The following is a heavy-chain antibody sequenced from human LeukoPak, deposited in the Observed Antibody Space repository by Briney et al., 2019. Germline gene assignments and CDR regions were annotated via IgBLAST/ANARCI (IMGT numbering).Heavy chain of an antibody. Sequence: GSLRLSCAASGFTFSNYAMSWVRQAPGKGLEWVSTISGSGSRTYYADSVNGRFTISRDSSKNTLFLQMNSLRVEDTAMYYCARHIFSGGYYISYFQHWGQGTLLTVSS. CDR3: ARHIFSGGYYISYFQH. CDR1: GFTFSNYA. J-gene: IGHJ1*01. CDR2: ISGSGSRT. D-gene: IGHD1-26*01. V-gene: IGHV3-23*01.